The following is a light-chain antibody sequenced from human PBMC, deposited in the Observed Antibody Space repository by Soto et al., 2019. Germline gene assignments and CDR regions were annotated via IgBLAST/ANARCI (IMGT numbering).Light chain of an antibody. CDR2: NFN. CDR1: ISNIGTNT. J-gene: IGLJ2*01. V-gene: IGLV1-44*01. Sequence: QPVLTQPPSASGTPGQRVTISCSGSISNIGTNTVNWYRQLPGTAPKLLIYNFNQRPSGVPDRFSHSKSGTSASLAISGLQSEDEADYYCAAWDDSLSSVVFGGGTQLTVL. CDR3: AAWDDSLSSVV.